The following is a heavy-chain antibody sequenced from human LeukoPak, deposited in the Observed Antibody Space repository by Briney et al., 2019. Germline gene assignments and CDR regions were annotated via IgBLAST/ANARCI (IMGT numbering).Heavy chain of an antibody. J-gene: IGHJ4*02. CDR1: GFTFSSYS. CDR3: ARVRCSGGTCYAIDY. D-gene: IGHD2-15*01. V-gene: IGHV3-21*01. CDR2: ISSSSSYI. Sequence: PGGSLRLSCAASGFTFSSYSMNWVRQAPGKGLEWVSSISSSSSYIYYADSVKGRFTISRDNARNSLYLQMNSLRAEDTAVFYCARVRCSGGTCYAIDYWGQGTLVTVSS.